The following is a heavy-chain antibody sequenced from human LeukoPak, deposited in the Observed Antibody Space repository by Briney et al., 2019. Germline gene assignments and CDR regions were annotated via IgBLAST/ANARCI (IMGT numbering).Heavy chain of an antibody. CDR2: TYSSGST. V-gene: IGHV3-53*01. CDR1: GFTFSYVY. CDR3: ATESYGGA. J-gene: IGHJ4*02. Sequence: GGSLRLSCAASGFTFSYVYMTWIRQAPGKGLEWVSVTYSSGSTHYADSVKGRFTISRDSSKNTLYLQMNSLRAEDTAVYYCATESYGGAWGQRTLVTVSS. D-gene: IGHD1-26*01.